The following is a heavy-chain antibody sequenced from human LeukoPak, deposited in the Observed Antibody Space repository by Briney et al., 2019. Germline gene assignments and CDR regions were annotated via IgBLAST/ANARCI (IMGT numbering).Heavy chain of an antibody. Sequence: GGPLRLSCAASGFTFSSYSMNWVRQAPGKGLEWVSSISSSSSYIYYADSVKGRFTISRDNAKNSLYLQMNSLRAEDTAVYYCARVGATQTFDYWGQGTLVTVSS. CDR2: ISSSSSYI. CDR3: ARVGATQTFDY. D-gene: IGHD1-26*01. V-gene: IGHV3-21*01. CDR1: GFTFSSYS. J-gene: IGHJ4*02.